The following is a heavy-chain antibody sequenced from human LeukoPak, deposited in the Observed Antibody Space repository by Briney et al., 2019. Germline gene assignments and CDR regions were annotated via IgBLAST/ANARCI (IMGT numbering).Heavy chain of an antibody. V-gene: IGHV1-8*01. D-gene: IGHD3-9*01. CDR1: GYTFTSYD. CDR3: ARGPPYYDILTGYRYYGMDV. Sequence: GASVKVSCKASGYTFTSYDTNWVRQATGQGLEWMGWMNPNSGNTGYAQKFQGRVTMTRNTSISTAYMELSSLRSEDTAVYYCARGPPYYDILTGYRYYGMDVWGQGTTVTVSS. J-gene: IGHJ6*02. CDR2: MNPNSGNT.